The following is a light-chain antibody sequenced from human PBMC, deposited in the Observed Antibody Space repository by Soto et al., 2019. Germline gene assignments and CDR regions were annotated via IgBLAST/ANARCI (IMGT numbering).Light chain of an antibody. J-gene: IGKJ1*01. CDR2: AAS. CDR3: QQYNNWWT. Sequence: IVLTQSPATLSVSPGERATLSCRASQSVSSNLAWYQPKPGQAPRLRISAASTRATGIPARFIGNGSGTEFTLTISSLQSEDFAVYYCQQYNNWWTFGQGTKVDIK. V-gene: IGKV3D-15*01. CDR1: QSVSSN.